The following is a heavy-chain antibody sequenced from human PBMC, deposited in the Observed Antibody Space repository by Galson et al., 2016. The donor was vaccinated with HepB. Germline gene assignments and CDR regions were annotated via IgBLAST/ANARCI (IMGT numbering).Heavy chain of an antibody. Sequence: SETLSLTCAVYGGPFSGYYWNWIRQPPGKGLEWIGEINLSGNTNYNPSLKSRITISLEPSKNQFSLKLSSVTAADTAVYYCARVPKGVGVTWYYYCVYVWGKGTTVTVSS. CDR2: INLSGNT. CDR3: ARVPKGVGVTWYYYCVYV. V-gene: IGHV4-34*01. D-gene: IGHD2-2*01. J-gene: IGHJ6*03. CDR1: GGPFSGYY.